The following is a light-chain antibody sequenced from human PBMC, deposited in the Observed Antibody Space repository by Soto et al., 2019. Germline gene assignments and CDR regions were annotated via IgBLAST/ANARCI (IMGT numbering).Light chain of an antibody. J-gene: IGLJ3*02. CDR1: SSNIGSNT. CDR2: SNV. V-gene: IGLV1-44*01. Sequence: QSVLTQAPSVSGTPGQRVTISCSGSSSNIGSNTVSWYQQLPATAPKVLMYSNVQRPSGVPDRFSGSKSGASASLAIGGVQSEDEADYYCAAWDGSLNGWVFGGGTKVTVL. CDR3: AAWDGSLNGWV.